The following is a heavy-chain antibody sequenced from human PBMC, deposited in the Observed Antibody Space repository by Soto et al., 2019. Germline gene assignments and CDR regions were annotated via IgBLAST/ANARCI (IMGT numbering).Heavy chain of an antibody. CDR3: ATLLGSHQHYYFGIDV. CDR1: GYFMTSGGYY. J-gene: IGHJ6*02. D-gene: IGHD2-2*01. CDR2: IYYSGGT. V-gene: IGHV4-31*03. Sequence: QMQLQESGPELVKPSQTLSLICTVSGYFMTSGGYYWSWIRHLPGKGLEWIGYIYYSGGTQFNPSLKSRVSMSVDTSKNQFSLRLSSVTAADTAVYYCATLLGSHQHYYFGIDVWGQGTTVTVSS.